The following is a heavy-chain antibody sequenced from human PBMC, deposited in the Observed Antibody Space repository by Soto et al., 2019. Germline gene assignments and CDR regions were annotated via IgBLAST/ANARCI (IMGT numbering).Heavy chain of an antibody. CDR3: AKEEGSTWYPTDH. V-gene: IGHV3-23*01. Sequence: LRLSCAASGFIFSNYAMTCVRQAPGKGLEWVAVISSLGGSTFYADSVKGRFTISRDKSKNTLYLQMNRLRTEDTAVYYCAKEEGSTWYPTDHWGQGTLVTVSS. CDR1: GFIFSNYA. D-gene: IGHD6-13*01. J-gene: IGHJ4*02. CDR2: ISSLGGST.